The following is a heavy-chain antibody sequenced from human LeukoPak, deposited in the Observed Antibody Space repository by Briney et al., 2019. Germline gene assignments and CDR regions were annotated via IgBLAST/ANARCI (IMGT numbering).Heavy chain of an antibody. D-gene: IGHD1-26*01. CDR2: ISSNGDST. V-gene: IGHV3-64*01. CDR3: ARAPRGSYYFFDQ. Sequence: GGSLRLSCAASGFTFSNHAIFWVRQAPGKGLEYVSAISSNGDSTYYANSVKGRFTISRDNSKNTLYLQMGSLRAEDMAVYYCARAPRGSYYFFDQWGQGTLVTVSS. J-gene: IGHJ4*02. CDR1: GFTFSNHA.